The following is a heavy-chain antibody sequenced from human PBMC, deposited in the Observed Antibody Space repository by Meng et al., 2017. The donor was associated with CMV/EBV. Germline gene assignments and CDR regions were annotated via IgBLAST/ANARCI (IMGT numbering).Heavy chain of an antibody. CDR3: ARGGIAVAGTYDY. CDR2: INPNSGGT. CDR1: GYTFTGYY. Sequence: ASVKVSCKASGYTFTGYYMHWVRQAPGQGLEWTGWINPNSGGTNYAQKFQGRVTMTRDTSISTAYMELSRLRSDDTAVYYCARGGIAVAGTYDYWGQGTLVTVSS. D-gene: IGHD6-19*01. J-gene: IGHJ4*02. V-gene: IGHV1-2*02.